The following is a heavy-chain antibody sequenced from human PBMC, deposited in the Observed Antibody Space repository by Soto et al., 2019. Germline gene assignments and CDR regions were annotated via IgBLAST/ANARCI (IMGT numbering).Heavy chain of an antibody. CDR1: GYTLNELS. Sequence: ASVKVSCKVSGYTLNELSIHWVRQAPGKGLEYMGGFDPENGEVFYAQRFQGRVTMTEDTSTDTAYMELSSLRSEDAAVYYCARGLRVAILSGWFDPWGQGTLVTVSS. CDR3: ARGLRVAILSGWFDP. D-gene: IGHD2-21*01. J-gene: IGHJ5*02. CDR2: FDPENGEV. V-gene: IGHV1-24*01.